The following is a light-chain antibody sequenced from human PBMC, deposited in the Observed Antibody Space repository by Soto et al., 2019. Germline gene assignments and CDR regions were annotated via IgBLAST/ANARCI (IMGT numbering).Light chain of an antibody. J-gene: IGLJ1*01. CDR3: SSYTSSSTYV. CDR2: EVS. CDR1: SSDVGSYNR. V-gene: IGLV2-18*02. Sequence: QSALTQPPSVSGSPGQSVAISCTGTSSDVGSYNRVSWYQQPPGTAPKLMIYEVSNRPSGVPDRVSGSKSGNTASLTISVLQAEDEADYYCSSYTSSSTYVFGTGTKLTVL.